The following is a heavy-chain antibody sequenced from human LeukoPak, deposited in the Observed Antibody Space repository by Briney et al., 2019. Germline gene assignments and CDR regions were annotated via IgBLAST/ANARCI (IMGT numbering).Heavy chain of an antibody. V-gene: IGHV3-23*01. D-gene: IGHD3-3*01. Sequence: QPGGSLRLSCAASGFTFSSYWMSWVRQAPGKGLEWVSAISGSGGSTYHGDSVKGRFTISRDNSRNTLYLQMNSLRAEDTAAYYCAKLPHYDFWSGYSQYYFDYWGQGSLVTVSS. J-gene: IGHJ4*02. CDR2: ISGSGGST. CDR3: AKLPHYDFWSGYSQYYFDY. CDR1: GFTFSSYW.